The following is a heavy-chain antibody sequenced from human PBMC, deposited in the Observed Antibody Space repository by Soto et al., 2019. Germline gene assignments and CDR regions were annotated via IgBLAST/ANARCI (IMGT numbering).Heavy chain of an antibody. D-gene: IGHD4-4*01. CDR3: AREGIWVNDYSNYLKAYYYYGMDV. CDR2: ISAYNGNT. Sequence: ASVKVSCKASGYTFTSYGISWVRQAPGQGLEWMGWISAYNGNTNYAQKLQGRVTMTTDTSTSTAYMELRSLRSDDTAVYYCAREGIWVNDYSNYLKAYYYYGMDVWGQGTTVTVSS. CDR1: GYTFTSYG. V-gene: IGHV1-18*04. J-gene: IGHJ6*02.